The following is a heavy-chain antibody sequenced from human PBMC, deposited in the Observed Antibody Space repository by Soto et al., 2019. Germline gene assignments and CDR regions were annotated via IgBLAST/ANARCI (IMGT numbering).Heavy chain of an antibody. D-gene: IGHD5-12*01. CDR3: AKVATIADPPYYVDY. CDR2: ISGSGGST. Sequence: PRGSLRLSCATSGITLSRHAISWVRQAPGRGLEWVSAISGSGGSTYYADSVKGRFTISRDNSKNTLYLQMNSLRAEDTAVYDGAKVATIADPPYYVDYWGQGTLVTVSS. CDR1: GITLSRHA. J-gene: IGHJ4*02. V-gene: IGHV3-23*01.